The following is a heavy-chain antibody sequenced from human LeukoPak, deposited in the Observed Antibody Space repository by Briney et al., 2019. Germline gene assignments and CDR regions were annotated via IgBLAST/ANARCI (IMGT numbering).Heavy chain of an antibody. CDR3: TAGAAEDYDILI. CDR2: IKSKTDGGTI. D-gene: IGHD3-9*01. V-gene: IGHV3-15*01. Sequence: GGSLRLSCEAPGFTFSSYSMNWVRQAPGKGLEWVARIKSKTDGGTIDYAAPVKGRFSISRDYSKNTLYLQMNSLKTEDTAVYYCTAGAAEDYDILIWGQGTLVTVSS. CDR1: GFTFSSYS. J-gene: IGHJ4*02.